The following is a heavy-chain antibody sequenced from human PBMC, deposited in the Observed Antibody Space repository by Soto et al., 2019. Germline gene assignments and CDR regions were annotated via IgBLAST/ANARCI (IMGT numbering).Heavy chain of an antibody. Sequence: GGSLRLSCAASGFTFSSYAMHWVRQAPGKGLEWVAVISYDGSNKYYADSVKGRFTISRDNSKNTLYLQMNSLRAEDTAVYYCARAIGDYDGSYWGQGTLVTVSS. D-gene: IGHD4-17*01. CDR1: GFTFSSYA. J-gene: IGHJ4*02. CDR3: ARAIGDYDGSY. CDR2: ISYDGSNK. V-gene: IGHV3-30-3*01.